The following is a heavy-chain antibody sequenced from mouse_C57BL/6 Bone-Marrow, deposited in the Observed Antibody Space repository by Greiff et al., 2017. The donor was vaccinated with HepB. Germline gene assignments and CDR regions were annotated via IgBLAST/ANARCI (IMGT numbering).Heavy chain of an antibody. V-gene: IGHV5-2*01. CDR1: EYEFPSHD. D-gene: IGHD2-1*01. J-gene: IGHJ4*01. CDR3: ASYGKDYYAMDY. CDR2: INSDGGST. Sequence: DVMLVESGGGLVQPGESLKLSCESNEYEFPSHDMSWVRKTPEKRLELVAAINSDGGSTYYPDTMERRFIISRDNTKKTLYLQMSSLRSEDTALYYCASYGKDYYAMDYWGQGTSVTVSS.